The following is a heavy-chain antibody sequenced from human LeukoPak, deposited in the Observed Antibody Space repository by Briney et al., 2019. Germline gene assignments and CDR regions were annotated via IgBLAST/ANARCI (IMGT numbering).Heavy chain of an antibody. CDR2: ISWNSGSI. CDR3: AKVSSTVTTSYFDY. V-gene: IGHV3-9*01. CDR1: GFTFDDYA. Sequence: GGSLRLSCAASGFTFDDYAMHWVRQAPGKGLEWVSGISWNSGSIGYADSVKGRFTISRDNVKNSLYLQMNSLRAEDTALYYCAKVSSTVTTSYFDYWGQGTLVTVSS. J-gene: IGHJ4*02. D-gene: IGHD4-17*01.